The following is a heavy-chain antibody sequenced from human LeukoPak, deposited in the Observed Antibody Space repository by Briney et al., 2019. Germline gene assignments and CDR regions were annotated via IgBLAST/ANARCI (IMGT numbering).Heavy chain of an antibody. J-gene: IGHJ4*02. Sequence: EASVKVSCKASGGTFSSYPISWVRQAPGQGLEWMGGIIPIFGTVNYAQKFQGRVTITADESTTTVYMELSSLRSEGTAVYYCARAPGFLDYWGQGTLVTVSS. V-gene: IGHV1-69*13. D-gene: IGHD3-10*01. CDR2: IIPIFGTV. CDR3: ARAPGFLDY. CDR1: GGTFSSYP.